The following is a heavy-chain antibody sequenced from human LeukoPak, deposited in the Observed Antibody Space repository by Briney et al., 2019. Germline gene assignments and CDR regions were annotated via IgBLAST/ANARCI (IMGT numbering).Heavy chain of an antibody. Sequence: ASVKVSCKASGYTFTSYDSNWVRQATGQGLEWMGWMNPNSGNTGYAQNFQGTVTITRNTSLSTAYMELSSLRSEDTAVYYCARGLAARPQRYPGRPIYYYMDVWGKGTTVTVSS. CDR2: MNPNSGNT. CDR1: GYTFTSYD. D-gene: IGHD6-6*01. J-gene: IGHJ6*03. V-gene: IGHV1-8*01. CDR3: ARGLAARPQRYPGRPIYYYMDV.